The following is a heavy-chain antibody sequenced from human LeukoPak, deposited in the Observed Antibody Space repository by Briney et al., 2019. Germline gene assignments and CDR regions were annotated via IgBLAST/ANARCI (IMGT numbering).Heavy chain of an antibody. V-gene: IGHV3-21*04. J-gene: IGHJ4*02. D-gene: IGHD3-10*01. CDR1: GFTFSSYS. Sequence: GGSLRLSCAASGFTFSSYSMNWVRQAPGKGLEWVSSISSSSSYIYYADSVKGRFTISRDNSKNTLYLQMNSLRAEDTAVYYCAKETGYYGSGSNDYWGQGTLVTVSS. CDR2: ISSSSSYI. CDR3: AKETGYYGSGSNDY.